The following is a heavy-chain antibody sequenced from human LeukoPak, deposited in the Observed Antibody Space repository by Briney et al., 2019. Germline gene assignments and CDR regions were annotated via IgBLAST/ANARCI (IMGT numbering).Heavy chain of an antibody. CDR2: IIPIFGTA. J-gene: IGHJ4*02. V-gene: IGHV1-69*06. CDR1: GGTFSSYA. Sequence: SVKVSCKASGGTFSSYAISWVRQAPGQGLEWMGGIIPIFGTANYAQKFQGRVTITADKSTSTAYMELSSLRSEDTAVYYCARSPVLGGYSYYFDYWGQGTLVTASS. D-gene: IGHD3-22*01. CDR3: ARSPVLGGYSYYFDY.